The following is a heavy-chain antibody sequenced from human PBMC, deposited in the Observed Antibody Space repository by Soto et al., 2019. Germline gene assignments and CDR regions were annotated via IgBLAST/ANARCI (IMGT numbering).Heavy chain of an antibody. Sequence: SETLSLTCTVSGDSISSYYWSWIRQPPGKGLEWTGYIYYSGSTNYNPSLKSRVTISVDTSKNQFSLKVNSVTAADTAVYYCASTEAGYDSSGPPYYWGQGTLVTVSS. J-gene: IGHJ4*02. D-gene: IGHD3-22*01. CDR1: GDSISSYY. CDR2: IYYSGST. V-gene: IGHV4-59*12. CDR3: ASTEAGYDSSGPPYY.